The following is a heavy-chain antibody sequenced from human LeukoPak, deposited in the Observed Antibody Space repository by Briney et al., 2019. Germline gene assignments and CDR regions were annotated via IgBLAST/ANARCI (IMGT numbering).Heavy chain of an antibody. CDR3: ARNRYGSSLDAFDI. CDR1: GFTFSSYS. J-gene: IGHJ3*02. D-gene: IGHD6-13*01. Sequence: GGSLRLSCAASGFTFSSYSMNWVRQAPGKGLEWVSSISSSSTYIYYADSVKGRFTISRDNAKNSLHLQMNSLRAEDTAVYYCARNRYGSSLDAFDILGQGTVVTVSP. CDR2: ISSSSTYI. V-gene: IGHV3-21*01.